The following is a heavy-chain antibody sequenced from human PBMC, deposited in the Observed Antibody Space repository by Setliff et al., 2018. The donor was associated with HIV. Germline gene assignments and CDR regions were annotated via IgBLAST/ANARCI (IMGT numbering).Heavy chain of an antibody. Sequence: PSETLSLTCAVYGESFSGFYWTWIRQPPGKGLEWIGDINHSGSTNYNPSLKSRVTMSVDTSKNQFSLKLSSVTAADTAVYYCARDRYYDSSGYYYRDYYYYMDVWGNGTTVTVSS. V-gene: IGHV4-34*01. CDR2: INHSGST. CDR3: ARDRYYDSSGYYYRDYYYYMDV. J-gene: IGHJ6*03. CDR1: GESFSGFY. D-gene: IGHD3-22*01.